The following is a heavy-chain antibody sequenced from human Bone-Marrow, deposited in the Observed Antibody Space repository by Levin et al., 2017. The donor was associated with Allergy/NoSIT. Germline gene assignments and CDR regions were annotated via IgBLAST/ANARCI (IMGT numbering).Heavy chain of an antibody. CDR2: IIPIFGTA. D-gene: IGHD6-19*01. CDR1: GGTFSSYA. CDR3: ARDSSVAGFVYFDY. J-gene: IGHJ4*02. V-gene: IGHV1-69*13. Sequence: GASVKVSCKASGGTFSSYAISWVRQAPGQGLEWMGGIIPIFGTANYAQKFQGRVTITADESTSTAYMELSSLRSEDTAVYYCARDSSVAGFVYFDYWGQGTLVTVSS.